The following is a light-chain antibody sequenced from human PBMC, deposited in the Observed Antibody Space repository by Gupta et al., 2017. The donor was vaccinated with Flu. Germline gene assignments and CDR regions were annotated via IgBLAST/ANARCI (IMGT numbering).Light chain of an antibody. Sequence: NSNIGINSVSWYQQLPGAAPKLLIYRSNPRPSGVPGLFSGSKSGTSASLAISGLRSEDEADYYCAAWDDSLSGVVFGGGTKLTVL. CDR1: NSNIGINS. CDR2: RSN. J-gene: IGLJ2*01. CDR3: AAWDDSLSGVV. V-gene: IGLV1-47*01.